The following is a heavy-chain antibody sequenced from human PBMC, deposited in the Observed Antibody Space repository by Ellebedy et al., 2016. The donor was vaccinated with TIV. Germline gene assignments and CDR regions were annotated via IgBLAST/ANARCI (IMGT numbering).Heavy chain of an antibody. Sequence: AASVKVSCKTSGYIFTNSGISWVRQAPGQGLEWLGWVSAHNDNTKYAQKVQGRVTMTTDTSTSTAYMELRSLRSDDTAVYYCARSVDGDYEDYWGQGALVTVSS. CDR3: ARSVDGDYEDY. CDR2: VSAHNDNT. CDR1: GYIFTNSG. D-gene: IGHD4-17*01. J-gene: IGHJ4*02. V-gene: IGHV1-18*01.